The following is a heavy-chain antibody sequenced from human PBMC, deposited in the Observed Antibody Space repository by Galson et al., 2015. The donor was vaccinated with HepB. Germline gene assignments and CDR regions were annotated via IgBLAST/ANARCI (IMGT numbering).Heavy chain of an antibody. J-gene: IGHJ6*03. D-gene: IGHD6-13*01. CDR2: ISYDGSNK. Sequence: SLRLSCAASGFTFSSYGMHWVRQAPGKGLEWVAVISYDGSNKYYADSVKGRFTISRDNSKNTLYLQMNSLRAEDTAVYYCAKDPRGIPNYYMDVWGKGTTVTVSS. CDR3: AKDPRGIPNYYMDV. CDR1: GFTFSSYG. V-gene: IGHV3-30*18.